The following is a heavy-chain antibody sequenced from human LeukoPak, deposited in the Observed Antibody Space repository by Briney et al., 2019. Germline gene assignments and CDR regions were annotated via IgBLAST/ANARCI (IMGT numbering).Heavy chain of an antibody. D-gene: IGHD5-24*01. CDR3: ARHGQDGYNLDY. V-gene: IGHV4-31*03. CDR1: GGSISSGGYY. CDR2: IYYSGST. J-gene: IGHJ4*02. Sequence: SSETLSLTCTVSGGSISSGGYYWSWIRQHPGKGLEWIGYIYYSGSTYYNPSLKSRVTISEDTSKNQFSLKLSSVAAADTAVYYCARHGQDGYNLDYWGQGTLVTVSS.